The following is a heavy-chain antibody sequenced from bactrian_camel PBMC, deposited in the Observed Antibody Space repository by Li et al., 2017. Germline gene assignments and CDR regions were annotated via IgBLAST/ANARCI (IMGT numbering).Heavy chain of an antibody. CDR1: GFTLTGYW. CDR2: IKSDGSAT. CDR3: AAASVWACWWRDFND. D-gene: IGHD7*01. V-gene: IGHV3S6*01. J-gene: IGHJ4*01. Sequence: VQLVESGGGLVQPGGSLTLSCAASGFTLTGYWMYWVRQVPGKGLEWVSQIKSDGSATYYAGSVKGRFAISRDNDKKTLYLQLSSLKPEDTATYYCAAASVWACWWRDFNDWGQGTQVTVS.